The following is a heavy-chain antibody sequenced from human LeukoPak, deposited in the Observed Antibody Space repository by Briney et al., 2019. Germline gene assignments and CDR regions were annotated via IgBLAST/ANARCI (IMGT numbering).Heavy chain of an antibody. J-gene: IGHJ4*02. D-gene: IGHD6-6*01. Sequence: PSETLSLTCTVSGGSISSYYWSWIRQPPGKGLEWIGYIYYSGSTYYNPSLKSRVTISVDTSKNQFSLKLSSVTAADTAVYYCARHGDQYSSSYYFDYWGQGTLVTVSS. CDR2: IYYSGST. CDR1: GGSISSYY. V-gene: IGHV4-59*04. CDR3: ARHGDQYSSSYYFDY.